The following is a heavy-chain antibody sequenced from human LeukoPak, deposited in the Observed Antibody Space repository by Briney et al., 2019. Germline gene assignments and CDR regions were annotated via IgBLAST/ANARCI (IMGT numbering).Heavy chain of an antibody. Sequence: GGSLRLSCAASGFTFSSYWMSWVRQAPGTGLGWVANIKHDGSEKYYVDSAKGRFTISRDNATNSLYLQMNSLRAEDTAVYYCAREGSNYYFDYWGQGTLVTVSS. CDR3: AREGSNYYFDY. V-gene: IGHV3-7*01. CDR1: GFTFSSYW. J-gene: IGHJ4*02. D-gene: IGHD4-11*01. CDR2: IKHDGSEK.